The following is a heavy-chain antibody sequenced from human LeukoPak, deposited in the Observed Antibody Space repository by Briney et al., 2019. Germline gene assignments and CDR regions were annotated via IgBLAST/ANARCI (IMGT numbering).Heavy chain of an antibody. D-gene: IGHD1-1*01. CDR2: IYYSGST. J-gene: IGHJ4*02. CDR1: GGSISSGGYY. CDR3: VRGTAGTSDEDY. Sequence: PSETLSLTCTVSGGSISSGGYYWRWIRQHPGKGLEWIGYIYYSGSTYYNPSLKSRVAISVDTSKNQFSLKLTSVTAADTSIYYCVRGTAGTSDEDYWGQGTLVTVSS. V-gene: IGHV4-30-4*01.